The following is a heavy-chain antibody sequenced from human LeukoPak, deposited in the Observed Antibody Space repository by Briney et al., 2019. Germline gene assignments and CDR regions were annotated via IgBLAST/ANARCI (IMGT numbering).Heavy chain of an antibody. D-gene: IGHD3-16*01. J-gene: IGHJ4*02. V-gene: IGHV3-7*05. CDR3: ARNWGYFDY. CDR1: GFTFSTYW. CDR2: IKEDGSEK. Sequence: GGSLRLSCAASGFTFSTYWVNWVRQAPGKGLEWVANIKEDGSEKYYVDSVKGRFTISRDNAKNSLYLQMNSLRAEDTAVYYCARNWGYFDYWGQGTLVTVSS.